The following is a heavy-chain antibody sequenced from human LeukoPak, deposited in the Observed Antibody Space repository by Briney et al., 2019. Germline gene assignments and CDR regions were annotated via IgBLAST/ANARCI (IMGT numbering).Heavy chain of an antibody. J-gene: IGHJ4*02. D-gene: IGHD4-17*01. Sequence: GGSLRLSCAASGFTFSSYAMHWVRQAPGKGLEWVAVISYGGTNKYYADSVKGRFTISRDNSKNTLYLQMNSLGAEDTAVYYCARDGLLGVTTSYSVVDYWGQGTLVTVSS. CDR1: GFTFSSYA. CDR2: ISYGGTNK. CDR3: ARDGLLGVTTSYSVVDY. V-gene: IGHV3-30*04.